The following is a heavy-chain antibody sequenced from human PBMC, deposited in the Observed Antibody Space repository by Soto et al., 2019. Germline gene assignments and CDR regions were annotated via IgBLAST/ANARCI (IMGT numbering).Heavy chain of an antibody. D-gene: IGHD5-18*01. J-gene: IGHJ4*02. CDR3: SHGYYQYFYS. V-gene: IGHV1-46*04. CDR2: INPSGGT. Sequence: ASVKVSCKASGYTFTSYYMHWVRQAPGQGLEWMGIINPSGGTSYAPVKGRFTISRDDSENTLYLQMNSLNTEDTAVYYCSHGYYQYFYSWGQGTLVTVSS. CDR1: GYTFTSYY.